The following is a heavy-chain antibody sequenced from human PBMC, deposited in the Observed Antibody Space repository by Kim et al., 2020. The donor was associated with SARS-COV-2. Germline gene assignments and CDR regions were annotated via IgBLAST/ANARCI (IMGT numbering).Heavy chain of an antibody. CDR1: GGSFSGYY. Sequence: SETLSLTCAVYGGSFSGYYWSWIRQPPGKGLEWIGEINHSGSTNYNPSLKSRVTISVDTSKNQFSLKLSSVTAADTAVYYCARGGPYSSSWASYWYFDLWGRGTLVTVSS. J-gene: IGHJ2*01. D-gene: IGHD6-13*01. CDR2: INHSGST. CDR3: ARGGPYSSSWASYWYFDL. V-gene: IGHV4-34*01.